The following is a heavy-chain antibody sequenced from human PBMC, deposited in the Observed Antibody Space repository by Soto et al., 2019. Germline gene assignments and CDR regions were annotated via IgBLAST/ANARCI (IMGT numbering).Heavy chain of an antibody. D-gene: IGHD3-10*01. V-gene: IGHV3-66*02. CDR1: EFTVRSNY. CDR3: ARAGSGSYYNGSPYYYGMDV. Sequence: GGSLRLSCAATEFTVRSNYISWVRQAPGKGLEWVSFIYTGGSTYYADSVKGRFTISRDNSKNTLYLQMNSLRAEDTAVYYCARAGSGSYYNGSPYYYGMDVWGQGTTVTVSS. CDR2: IYTGGST. J-gene: IGHJ6*02.